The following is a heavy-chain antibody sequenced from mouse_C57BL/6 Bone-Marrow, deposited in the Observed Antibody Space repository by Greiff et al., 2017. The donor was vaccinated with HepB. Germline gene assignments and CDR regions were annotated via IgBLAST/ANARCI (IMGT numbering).Heavy chain of an antibody. CDR3: ARGYYGSSYLFAY. CDR2: IYPGSGST. CDR1: GYTFTSYW. D-gene: IGHD1-1*01. J-gene: IGHJ3*01. Sequence: QVQLQQPGAELVKPGASVKMSCKASGYTFTSYWITWVKQRPGQGLEWIGDIYPGSGSTNYNEKFKCKATLTVETSSSTAYMQLSSLTSEDSAVYYCARGYYGSSYLFAYWGQGTLVTVSA. V-gene: IGHV1-55*01.